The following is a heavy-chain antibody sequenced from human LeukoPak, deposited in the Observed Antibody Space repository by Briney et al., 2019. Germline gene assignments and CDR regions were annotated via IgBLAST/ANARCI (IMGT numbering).Heavy chain of an antibody. CDR2: IKQDGSEN. V-gene: IGHV3-7*03. D-gene: IGHD1-26*01. Sequence: PGGSLRLSCAASGITFSRFWMSWVRQAPGKGLEWVANIKQDGSENDYVDSVKGRFTISRDNAKNSLYLQMNSLRAEDTAIYYCTRDYRGTFDYWGQGTLVTVSS. CDR3: TRDYRGTFDY. J-gene: IGHJ4*02. CDR1: GITFSRFW.